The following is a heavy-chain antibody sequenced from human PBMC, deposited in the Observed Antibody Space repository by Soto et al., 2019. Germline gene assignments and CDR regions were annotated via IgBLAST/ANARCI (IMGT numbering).Heavy chain of an antibody. CDR2: IVVGSGNT. V-gene: IGHV1-58*01. J-gene: IGHJ6*02. CDR1: GFTFTSSA. CDR3: AAAEGIAAAVYYYYGMDV. D-gene: IGHD6-13*01. Sequence: ASVKVSCKASGFTFTSSAVQWVRQARGQRLEWIGWIVVGSGNTNYAQKFQERVTITRDISTSTAYVELSSLRSEDTAVYYCAAAEGIAAAVYYYYGMDVWGQGTTVTVSS.